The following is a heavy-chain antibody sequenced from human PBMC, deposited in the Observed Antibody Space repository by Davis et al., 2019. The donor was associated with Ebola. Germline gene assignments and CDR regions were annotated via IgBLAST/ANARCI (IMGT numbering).Heavy chain of an antibody. Sequence: HSQTLSLTCAISGDSVSISSGGYNWIRQSSSRGLEWLGRTYYTSKWYNDYAVSMKGRITVNPDTSKNQFSLQLSSVTPEDTAVYYCARGWLRTGFDYWGQGTLVIVSS. CDR2: TYYTSKWYN. CDR1: GDSVSISSGG. V-gene: IGHV6-1*01. D-gene: IGHD5-12*01. CDR3: ARGWLRTGFDY. J-gene: IGHJ4*02.